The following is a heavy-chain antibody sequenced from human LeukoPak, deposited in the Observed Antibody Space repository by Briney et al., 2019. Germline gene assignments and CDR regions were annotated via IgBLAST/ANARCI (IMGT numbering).Heavy chain of an antibody. CDR2: IKSKTDGGTT. D-gene: IGHD6-13*01. CDR1: GFTFSNAW. CDR3: TTPIAAAGTDYYYYGMDV. J-gene: IGHJ6*02. V-gene: IGHV3-15*01. Sequence: PGGSLRLSCAASGFTFSNAWMSWVLQAPGKGLEWVGRIKSKTDGGTTDYAAPVKGRFTISRDDSKNTLYLQMNSLKTEDTAVYYCTTPIAAAGTDYYYYGMDVWGQGTTVTVSS.